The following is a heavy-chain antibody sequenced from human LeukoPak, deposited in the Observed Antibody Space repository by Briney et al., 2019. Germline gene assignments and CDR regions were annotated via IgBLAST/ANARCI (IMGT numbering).Heavy chain of an antibody. V-gene: IGHV3-30*03. CDR2: ISYDGSNK. D-gene: IGHD2-2*01. J-gene: IGHJ4*02. CDR3: ARDFGVDDY. CDR1: GFTFSNYN. Sequence: GGSLRLSCAASGFTFSNYNMNWVRQAPGKGLEWVAVISYDGSNKYYADSVKGRFTISRDNSKNTLYLQMNSLRAEDTAVYYCARDFGVDDYWGQGTLVTVSS.